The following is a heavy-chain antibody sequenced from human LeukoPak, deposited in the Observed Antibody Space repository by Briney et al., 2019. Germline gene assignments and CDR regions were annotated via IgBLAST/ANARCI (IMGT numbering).Heavy chain of an antibody. CDR1: GFTFSSYS. Sequence: GGSLRLSCAASGFTFSSYSMNWVRQAPGKGLEWISYITSSSSTKYYADSVKGRFTISRDNAKNSLYLQMNSLRAEDTAVYYCARGQLPDAFDIWGQGTMVTVSS. D-gene: IGHD5-18*01. V-gene: IGHV3-48*01. CDR3: ARGQLPDAFDI. CDR2: ITSSSSTK. J-gene: IGHJ3*02.